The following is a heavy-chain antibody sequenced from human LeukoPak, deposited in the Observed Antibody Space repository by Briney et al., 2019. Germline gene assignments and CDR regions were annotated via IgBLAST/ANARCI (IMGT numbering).Heavy chain of an antibody. CDR3: ARDRFCSSTSCYTVFDY. D-gene: IGHD2-2*02. Sequence: ASVKVSCKASGYTFTGYYMHWVRQAPGQGLEWMGWINPNSGGTNYAQKFQGGVTMTRDTSISTAYMKLSRLRSDDTAVYYCARDRFCSSTSCYTVFDYWGQGTLVTVSS. CDR2: INPNSGGT. V-gene: IGHV1-2*02. J-gene: IGHJ4*02. CDR1: GYTFTGYY.